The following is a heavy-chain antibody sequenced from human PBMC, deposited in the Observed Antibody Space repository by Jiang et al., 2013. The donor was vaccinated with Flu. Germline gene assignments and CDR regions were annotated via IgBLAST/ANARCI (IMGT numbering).Heavy chain of an antibody. J-gene: IGHJ4*02. Sequence: SGAEVKKPGASVKVSCKASGYTFTSYAVHWVRQAPGQRLEWMGWINAGNGNTRYSQKFQGRVTITRDTSASTAYMELSSLRSEDTAVYYCARVNGFRSSNWYPDYWGQGTLVTVSS. CDR1: GYTFTSYA. D-gene: IGHD6-13*01. V-gene: IGHV1-3*01. CDR2: INAGNGNT. CDR3: ARVNGFRSSNWYPDY.